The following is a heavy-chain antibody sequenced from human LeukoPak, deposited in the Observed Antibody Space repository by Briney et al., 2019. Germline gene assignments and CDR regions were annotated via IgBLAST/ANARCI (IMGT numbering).Heavy chain of an antibody. V-gene: IGHV3-48*01. CDR1: GLTFSSYS. J-gene: IGHJ4*02. CDR3: ARDPRRFLEWLLDFDY. CDR2: ISSSSSTI. Sequence: GGSLRLSCAASGLTFSSYSMNWVRQAPGKGLEWVSYISSSSSTIYYADSVKGRFTISRDNAKNSLYLQMNSLRAEDTAVYYCARDPRRFLEWLLDFDYWGQGTLVTVSS. D-gene: IGHD3-3*01.